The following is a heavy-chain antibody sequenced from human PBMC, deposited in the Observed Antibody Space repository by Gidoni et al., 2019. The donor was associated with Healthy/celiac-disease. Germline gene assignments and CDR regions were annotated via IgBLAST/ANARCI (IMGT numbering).Heavy chain of an antibody. CDR2: ISWNSGSI. J-gene: IGHJ5*02. D-gene: IGHD6-13*01. CDR3: AKDHFGRYIAAWDDWFDP. V-gene: IGHV3-9*01. Sequence: EVQLVESGGGLVQPGRSLRLSCAASGFTFDDYAMHWVRQAPGKGLELVSGISWNSGSICYADSVKGRFTISRDNAKNSLYLQMNSLRAEDTALYYCAKDHFGRYIAAWDDWFDPWGQGTLVTVSS. CDR1: GFTFDDYA.